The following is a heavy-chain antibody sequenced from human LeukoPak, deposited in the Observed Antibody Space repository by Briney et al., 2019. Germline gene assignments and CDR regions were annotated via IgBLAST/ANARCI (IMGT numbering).Heavy chain of an antibody. Sequence: ASVKVSCKASGGTFSSYAISWVRQAPGQGLEWMGIINPSGGSTSYAQKFQGRVTMTRDMSTSTVYMELSSLRSEDTAVYYCARAVDYDILTGYYKDYWGQGTLVTVSS. CDR1: GGTFSSYA. D-gene: IGHD3-9*01. CDR2: INPSGGST. J-gene: IGHJ4*02. CDR3: ARAVDYDILTGYYKDY. V-gene: IGHV1-46*01.